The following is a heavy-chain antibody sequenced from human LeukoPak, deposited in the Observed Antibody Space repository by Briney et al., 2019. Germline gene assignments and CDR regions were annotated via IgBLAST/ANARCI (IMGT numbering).Heavy chain of an antibody. CDR1: RGSLSRNHW. D-gene: IGHD3-16*01. CDR2: INHSGTT. Sequence: PSETLSLTCAVSRGSLSRNHWWGGVRQPPGKGLGGIGEINHSGTTNDNPSLQRRLTNSVDVSENQVSLKLTSVTAADPTVHPCPREGGLYRPLDYSGQGTLVTVSS. J-gene: IGHJ4*02. V-gene: IGHV4-4*02. CDR3: PREGGLYRPLDY.